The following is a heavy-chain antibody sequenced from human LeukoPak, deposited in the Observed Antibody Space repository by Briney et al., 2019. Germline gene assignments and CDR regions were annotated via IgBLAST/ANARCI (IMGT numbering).Heavy chain of an antibody. D-gene: IGHD1-26*01. V-gene: IGHV3-21*01. J-gene: IGHJ3*02. CDR1: GFTFSSYS. CDR3: ARPLSIVGATIGAFDI. CDR2: ISSRSSYI. Sequence: GGSLRLSCAASGFTFSSYSMNWVRQAPGKGLEWVSSISSRSSYIYYADSVKGRFTISRDNAKNSLYLQMNSLRAEDTAVYYCARPLSIVGATIGAFDIWGQGTMVTVSS.